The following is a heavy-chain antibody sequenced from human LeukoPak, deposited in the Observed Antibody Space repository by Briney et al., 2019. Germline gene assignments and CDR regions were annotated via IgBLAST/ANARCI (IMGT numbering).Heavy chain of an antibody. Sequence: ASVKVSCKASGYTFTSYYMHWVRQAPGQGLEWMGIVNPSGGSTSYAQKFQGRVTMTRDTSTSTVYMELGSLRSEDTAVYYCARDGAQRGYCDSSGYYYLHYWGQGTLVTVSS. D-gene: IGHD3-22*01. J-gene: IGHJ4*02. CDR3: ARDGAQRGYCDSSGYYYLHY. CDR1: GYTFTSYY. CDR2: VNPSGGST. V-gene: IGHV1-46*01.